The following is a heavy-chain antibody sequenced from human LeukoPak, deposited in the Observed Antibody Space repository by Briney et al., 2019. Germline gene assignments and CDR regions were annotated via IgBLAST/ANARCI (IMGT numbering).Heavy chain of an antibody. CDR2: IAGGDDR. CDR1: GFIFSPYA. V-gene: IGHV3-23*01. J-gene: IGHJ4*02. Sequence: GGSLRLSCAASGFIFSPYAMSWVRQAPGKGLEWVAGIAGGDDRFYADSVKGRFSISRDNSKNTVDLQTNSLRVEDTAVYYCAKDYVGGDGYWDFDYWGQGTLVTVSS. CDR3: AKDYVGGDGYWDFDY. D-gene: IGHD5-24*01.